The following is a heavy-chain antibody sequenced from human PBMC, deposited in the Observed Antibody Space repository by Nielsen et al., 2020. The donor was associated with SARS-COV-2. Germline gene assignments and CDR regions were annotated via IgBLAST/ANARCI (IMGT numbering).Heavy chain of an antibody. V-gene: IGHV2-70*11. CDR1: GFSLSTSGMC. Sequence: SGPTLVTPTQTLTLTCTFSGFSLSTSGMCVSWIRQPPGKALEWLARIDWDDDKYYSTSLKTRLTISKDTSKNQVVLTMTNMEPVDTATYYCARIRTYCSGGSCSAAFDYWGQGTLVTVSS. CDR2: IDWDDDK. CDR3: ARIRTYCSGGSCSAAFDY. J-gene: IGHJ4*02. D-gene: IGHD2-15*01.